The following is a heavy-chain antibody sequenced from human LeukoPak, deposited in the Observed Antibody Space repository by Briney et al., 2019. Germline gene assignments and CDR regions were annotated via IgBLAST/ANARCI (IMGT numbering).Heavy chain of an antibody. CDR2: IDPSDSYT. V-gene: IGHV5-10-1*01. Sequence: GESLKISCKGSGYSFTSYLITWVRQMPGKGLEWMGNIDPSDSYTNYSPSFQGHVTISADKSISTAYLQWSSLKASDTAMYYRARLHTSSWYFDLWGRGTPVIVSS. J-gene: IGHJ2*01. CDR1: GYSFTSYL. CDR3: ARLHTSSWYFDL. D-gene: IGHD6-13*01.